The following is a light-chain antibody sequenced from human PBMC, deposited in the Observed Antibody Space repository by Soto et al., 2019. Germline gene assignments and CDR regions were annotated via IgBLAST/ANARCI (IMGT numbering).Light chain of an antibody. Sequence: EIVLTQSPATLSLSPGERATLSCRASQSILYYLGWYQQKPGQAPRLLIYDTSNRATGIPARFNGTGSGTDFTLTISSLEPEDFAVYYCQQRSSWPGTFGQGTKLEIK. CDR1: QSILYY. CDR2: DTS. V-gene: IGKV3-11*01. CDR3: QQRSSWPGT. J-gene: IGKJ2*01.